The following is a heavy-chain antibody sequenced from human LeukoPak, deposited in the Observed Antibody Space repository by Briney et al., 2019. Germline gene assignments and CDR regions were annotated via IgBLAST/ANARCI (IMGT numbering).Heavy chain of an antibody. J-gene: IGHJ6*02. Sequence: GSLRLSCAASGFTFSTYGMNWVRQAPGKGLEWVAIISYDESNTYYADSVKGRFTISRDNSKNTLYLQMNSLRAEDTAVYYCARERWFGEPLNPEYYYYYGMDVWGQGTTVTVSS. CDR1: GFTFSTYG. V-gene: IGHV3-30*03. CDR3: ARERWFGEPLNPEYYYYYGMDV. D-gene: IGHD3-10*01. CDR2: ISYDESNT.